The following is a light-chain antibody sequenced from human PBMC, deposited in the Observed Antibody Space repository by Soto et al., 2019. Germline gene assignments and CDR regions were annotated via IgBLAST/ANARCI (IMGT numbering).Light chain of an antibody. CDR3: AAWDDRRSGVV. CDR1: SSNIGSNY. CDR2: RNN. V-gene: IGLV1-47*01. J-gene: IGLJ2*01. Sequence: QSVLTQPPSASGTPGQRVTISCSGSSSNIGSNYVYWYQQLPGTAHKLLIYRNNQRPSGVPDRFSGSKSGTSASLAISGLRSEDEAEYYCAAWDDRRSGVVFGGGTKLTVL.